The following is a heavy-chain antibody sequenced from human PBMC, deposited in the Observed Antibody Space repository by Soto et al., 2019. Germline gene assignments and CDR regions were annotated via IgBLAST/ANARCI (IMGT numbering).Heavy chain of an antibody. CDR3: ARALVLMVYASGGTMDV. CDR1: GFTFISYE. CDR2: ISSSGSTI. V-gene: IGHV3-48*03. Sequence: GGSVQLSCAASGFTFISYEMNWVRQAPGEGLEWVSYISSSGSTIYYADSVKGRFTISRDNAKNSLYLQMNSLRAEDTAVYYCARALVLMVYASGGTMDVWGQGTTVTVSS. J-gene: IGHJ6*02. D-gene: IGHD2-8*01.